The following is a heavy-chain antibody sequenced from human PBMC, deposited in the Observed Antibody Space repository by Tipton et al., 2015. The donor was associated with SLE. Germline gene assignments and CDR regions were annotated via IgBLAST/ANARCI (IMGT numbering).Heavy chain of an antibody. V-gene: IGHV1-18*01. D-gene: IGHD3-3*01. CDR2: ISGNSVNT. CDR1: GYSFTSYG. CDR3: ARDQPPHTIYGVANYLYYYMDV. J-gene: IGHJ6*03. Sequence: QLVQSGAEVKKPGASVKVACKASGYSFTSYGISWVRQAPGQGLEWMGWISGNSVNTTYAQKFKDRVSMTTDTSTSTVYMELRSLRSDDTALYYCARDQPPHTIYGVANYLYYYMDVWGKGTTVTVSS.